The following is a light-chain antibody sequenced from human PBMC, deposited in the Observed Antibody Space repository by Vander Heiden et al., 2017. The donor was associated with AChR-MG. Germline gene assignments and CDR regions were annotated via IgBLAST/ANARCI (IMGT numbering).Light chain of an antibody. Sequence: DIQMTQSPSFLSASVGDRVTITCGASQSISSYLNWYQQKPGKAPKLLIYAASSLLSGVPSRFRGSGSGTDFTLTISSLQPEDFTTYYCQRSDNIPWTFGHGTKVEIK. CDR2: AAS. J-gene: IGKJ1*01. CDR3: QRSDNIPWT. CDR1: QSISSY. V-gene: IGKV1-39*01.